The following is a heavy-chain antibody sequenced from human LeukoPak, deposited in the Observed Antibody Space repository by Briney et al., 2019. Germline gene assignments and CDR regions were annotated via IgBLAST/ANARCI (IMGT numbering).Heavy chain of an antibody. CDR1: GYTFTNYA. Sequence: GASVKVSCKGSGYTFTNYAVHWVRQAPGQRLEWMGWINAGNGNTKYSQKFQGRVTITRDTSASTAYMELSSLRSEDTAVYYCARRGRDGYNFWGQGTLVTVSS. CDR2: INAGNGNT. J-gene: IGHJ4*02. V-gene: IGHV1-3*01. D-gene: IGHD5-24*01. CDR3: ARRGRDGYNF.